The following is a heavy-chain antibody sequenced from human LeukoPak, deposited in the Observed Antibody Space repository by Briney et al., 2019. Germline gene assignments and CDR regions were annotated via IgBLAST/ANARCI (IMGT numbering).Heavy chain of an antibody. Sequence: GGSLRLSCTASGFTVSSNYMSWVRQAPGKGPEWVSLIYSSCSTYYTNSVTGRFTIFRDTSQNTLYLQMNSLCAENTAVYYCARAFLSGDGYKVGYFDYWGQGTLVTVSS. CDR1: GFTVSSNY. V-gene: IGHV3-53*01. D-gene: IGHD5-24*01. CDR3: ARAFLSGDGYKVGYFDY. CDR2: IYSSCST. J-gene: IGHJ4*02.